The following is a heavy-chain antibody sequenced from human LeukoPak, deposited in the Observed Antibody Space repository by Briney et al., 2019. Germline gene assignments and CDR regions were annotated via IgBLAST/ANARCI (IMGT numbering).Heavy chain of an antibody. CDR3: AHHGGGTIRLGAFDI. V-gene: IGHV3-48*03. CDR1: GFTVSSFE. Sequence: GGSLRLSCEASGFTVSSFEINWVRQAPGKGLEWVSYISSSGGTMDYADSVKGRFTVSRDNGMKLVHLQLNSLRAEDTAVYYCAHHGGGTIRLGAFDIWGQGTMVTVSS. J-gene: IGHJ3*02. CDR2: ISSSGGTM. D-gene: IGHD3-3*01.